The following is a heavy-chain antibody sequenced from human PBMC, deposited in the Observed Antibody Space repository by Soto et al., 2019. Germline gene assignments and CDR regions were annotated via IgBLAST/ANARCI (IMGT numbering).Heavy chain of an antibody. J-gene: IGHJ4*02. CDR3: ATALTYYDFWSGYCDY. V-gene: IGHV1-24*01. D-gene: IGHD3-3*01. CDR1: GYTLTELS. CDR2: FDPEDGET. Sequence: ASVKVSCKVSGYTLTELSMHWVRQAPGKGLEWMGGFDPEDGETIYPQKFQGRVTMTEDTSTDTAYMELSSLRSEDTAVYYCATALTYYDFWSGYCDYWGQGTLVTVSS.